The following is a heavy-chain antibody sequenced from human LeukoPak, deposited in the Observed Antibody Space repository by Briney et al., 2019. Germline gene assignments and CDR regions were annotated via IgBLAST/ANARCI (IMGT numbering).Heavy chain of an antibody. J-gene: IGHJ4*02. CDR3: ASGRYYYYDSSGYLDY. CDR1: GYTFTSYG. CDR2: ISAYNGNT. Sequence: GASVKVSCKASGYTFTSYGISRVRQAPGQGLEWMGWISAYNGNTNYAQKLQGRVTMTTDTSTSTAYMELRSLRSDDTAVYYCASGRYYYYDSSGYLDYWGQGTLVTVSS. V-gene: IGHV1-18*01. D-gene: IGHD3-22*01.